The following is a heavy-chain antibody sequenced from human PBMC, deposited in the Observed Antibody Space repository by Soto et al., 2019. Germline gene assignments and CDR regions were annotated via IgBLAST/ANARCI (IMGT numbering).Heavy chain of an antibody. V-gene: IGHV1-8*01. CDR3: ARWDYGDYARFDY. D-gene: IGHD4-17*01. J-gene: IGHJ4*02. Sequence: QVQLVQSEGEVKKSGASVKVSCKASGYTFTSHDINWVRQATGQGLEWMGWMNPNSGNTGYAQKFQGRVTMTRNTSISTAYMELSSLRSEDTAVYYCARWDYGDYARFDYWGQGTLVTVSS. CDR1: GYTFTSHD. CDR2: MNPNSGNT.